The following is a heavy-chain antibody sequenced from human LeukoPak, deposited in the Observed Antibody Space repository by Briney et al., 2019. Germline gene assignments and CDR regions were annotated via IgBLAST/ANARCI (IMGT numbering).Heavy chain of an antibody. J-gene: IGHJ4*02. V-gene: IGHV3-9*01. CDR2: ISWNSGSI. Sequence: QTGGSLRLSCAASGFTFDDYAMHWVRQAPGKGLEWVSGISWNSGSIGYADSVKGRFTISRDNAKNSLYLQMNSLRAEDTALYYCAKDIDPIAVAGHYFDYWGQGTLVTVSS. CDR3: AKDIDPIAVAGHYFDY. D-gene: IGHD6-19*01. CDR1: GFTFDDYA.